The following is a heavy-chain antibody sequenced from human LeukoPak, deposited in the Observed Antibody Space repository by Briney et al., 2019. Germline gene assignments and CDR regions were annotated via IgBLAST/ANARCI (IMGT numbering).Heavy chain of an antibody. Sequence: SGRSLRLSCAASAFTFSSYGMHWVRQAPGKGLEWVAVISYDGSNKYYADSVKGRFTISRDNSKNTLYLQMNSLRAEDTAVYYCAKEESGYDSRYYGMDVWGQGTTVTVSS. CDR2: ISYDGSNK. D-gene: IGHD5-12*01. J-gene: IGHJ6*02. CDR1: AFTFSSYG. CDR3: AKEESGYDSRYYGMDV. V-gene: IGHV3-30*18.